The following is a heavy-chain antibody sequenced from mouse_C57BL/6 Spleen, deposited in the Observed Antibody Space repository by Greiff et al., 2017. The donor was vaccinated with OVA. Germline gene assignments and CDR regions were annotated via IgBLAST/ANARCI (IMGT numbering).Heavy chain of an antibody. CDR1: GYTFTDYE. Sequence: SGAELVRPGASVTLSCEASGYTFTDYEMHWVKQTPVHGLEWIGAIDPETGGTAYNQKFKGKAILTADKSSSTAYMELRSLTSEDSAVYYCTRGTTAAYWGQGTLVTVSA. CDR3: TRGTTAAY. D-gene: IGHD1-2*01. V-gene: IGHV1-15*01. CDR2: IDPETGGT. J-gene: IGHJ3*01.